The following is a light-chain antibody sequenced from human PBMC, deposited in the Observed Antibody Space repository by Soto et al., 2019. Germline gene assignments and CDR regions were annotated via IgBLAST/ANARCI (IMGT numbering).Light chain of an antibody. J-gene: IGLJ1*01. CDR3: AAWDGRLNVYV. CDR2: TNN. CDR1: SSSIGSNS. Sequence: QSVLTQPPSASGTPGQRVTISCSGSSSSIGSNSVNWYQQLPRTAPKVLIYTNNQRPSGVPDRFSGSKSGPSASLAISGLQSEDEADYYCAAWDGRLNVYVFGTGTKLTVL. V-gene: IGLV1-44*01.